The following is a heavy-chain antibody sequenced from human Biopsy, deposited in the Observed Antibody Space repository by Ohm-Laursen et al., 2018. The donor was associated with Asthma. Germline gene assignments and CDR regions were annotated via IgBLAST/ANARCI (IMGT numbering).Heavy chain of an antibody. CDR3: AKGRYKWNDGYYGLDV. Sequence: SLRLSCTASGVDLSSYGMNWVRQAPGKGLEWVAVIAYDGSKKYYADSVKGRFTISRDNSKNTLYLQMDSLRGEDTAVYYCAKGRYKWNDGYYGLDVWGQGTTVTVSS. D-gene: IGHD1-20*01. J-gene: IGHJ6*02. V-gene: IGHV3-30*18. CDR1: GVDLSSYG. CDR2: IAYDGSKK.